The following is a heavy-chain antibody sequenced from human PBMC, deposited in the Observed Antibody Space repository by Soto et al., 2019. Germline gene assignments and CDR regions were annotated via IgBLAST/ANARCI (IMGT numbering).Heavy chain of an antibody. CDR1: GGSISSYY. D-gene: IGHD2-15*01. CDR2: IDWDDDK. J-gene: IGHJ4*02. CDR3: ARRDIGYYFDY. V-gene: IGHV2-70*18. Sequence: TLSLTCTVSGGSISSYYWSWIRQPPGKALEWLALIDWDDDKYYSTSLKTRLTISKDTSKNQVVLTMTNMDPVDTATYYCARRDIGYYFDYWGQGTLVNVSS.